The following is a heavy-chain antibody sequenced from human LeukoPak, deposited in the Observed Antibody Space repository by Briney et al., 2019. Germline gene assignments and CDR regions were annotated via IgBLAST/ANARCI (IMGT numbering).Heavy chain of an antibody. Sequence: GASLKISCKGSGSSFTSYWIGWVRQMPGKGLEWMGIIYPGDSDTRYSPSFQGQVTISADKSISTAYLQWSSLKASDTAMYYCASLDVEMATIGPAFDIWGQGTMVTVSS. V-gene: IGHV5-51*01. CDR1: GSSFTSYW. CDR3: ASLDVEMATIGPAFDI. D-gene: IGHD5-24*01. J-gene: IGHJ3*02. CDR2: IYPGDSDT.